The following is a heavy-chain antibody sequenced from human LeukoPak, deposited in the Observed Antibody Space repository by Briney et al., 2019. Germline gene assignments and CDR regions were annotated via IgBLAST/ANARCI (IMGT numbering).Heavy chain of an antibody. V-gene: IGHV4-30-2*01. CDR2: VYYSGSS. D-gene: IGHD3-16*01. J-gene: IGHJ3*02. Sequence: PSETLSLTCAVPVGSISSGGYSWSWIRQPPGKGLEWIGYVYYSGSSYYNPSLDSRLTISIDGSKNQFSLRLSSVTAADRAVYYCARGWANAFDIWGQGTMVTVSS. CDR1: VGSISSGGYS. CDR3: ARGWANAFDI.